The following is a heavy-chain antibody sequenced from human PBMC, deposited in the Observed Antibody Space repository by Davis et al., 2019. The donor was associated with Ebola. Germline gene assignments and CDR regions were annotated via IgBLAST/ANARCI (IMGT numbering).Heavy chain of an antibody. D-gene: IGHD3-3*01. J-gene: IGHJ6*02. CDR2: IKQDGSEK. CDR1: GFTFSSYW. Sequence: GESLKISCAGSGFTFSSYWMSRVRQAPGKGLEWVANIKQDGSEKYYVDSVKGRFTISRDNAKNSLYLQMNSLRAEDTAVYYCARDGVWDDFWIGFMDVWGQGTTVTVSS. V-gene: IGHV3-7*03. CDR3: ARDGVWDDFWIGFMDV.